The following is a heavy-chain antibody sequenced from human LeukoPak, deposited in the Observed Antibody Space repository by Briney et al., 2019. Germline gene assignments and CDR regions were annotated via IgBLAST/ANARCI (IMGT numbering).Heavy chain of an antibody. V-gene: IGHV4-38-2*02. D-gene: IGHD1-26*01. CDR1: GYSISSAYY. CDR3: ARDPPGGSSPFDY. Sequence: SETLSLTCTVSGYSISSAYYWCWIRQPPGKGREGLGSISHRGSTYSHPSLRSRVTISVETSKNQFSLKLSSVTAADTAVYYCARDPPGGSSPFDYWGQGTLVTVSS. CDR2: ISHRGST. J-gene: IGHJ4*02.